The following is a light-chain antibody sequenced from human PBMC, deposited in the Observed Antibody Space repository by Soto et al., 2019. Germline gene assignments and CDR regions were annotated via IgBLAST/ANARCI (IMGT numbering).Light chain of an antibody. Sequence: EIVMTQSPATLSVSPGERATLSCRASQSVGSNLAWYQQKPGQSPRLLIYGASTRATGIPARFSGSGSGTEFTLTISSLQSQDFAIYYCQHYNYWPPWTFGHGTKVEIK. J-gene: IGKJ1*01. V-gene: IGKV3-15*01. CDR2: GAS. CDR1: QSVGSN. CDR3: QHYNYWPPWT.